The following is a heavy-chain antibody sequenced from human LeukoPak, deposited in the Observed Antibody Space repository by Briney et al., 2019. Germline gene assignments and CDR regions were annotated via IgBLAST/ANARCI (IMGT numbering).Heavy chain of an antibody. CDR2: ISTSAEKI. Sequence: GGSLRLSCAASGFSFSDHYMSWIRQAPGKGLEWISYISTSAEKIYYTDSVKGRYTISRDNAKNSLYLQMNSLRAEDTAVYYCARDTHDYGDYHDAFDIWGQGTMVTVSS. CDR3: ARDTHDYGDYHDAFDI. J-gene: IGHJ3*02. D-gene: IGHD4-17*01. CDR1: GFSFSDHY. V-gene: IGHV3-11*01.